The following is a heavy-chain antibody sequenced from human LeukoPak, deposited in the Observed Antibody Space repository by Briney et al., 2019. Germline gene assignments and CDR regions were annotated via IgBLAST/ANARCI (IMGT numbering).Heavy chain of an antibody. CDR3: ARGQGIYSY. J-gene: IGHJ4*02. Sequence: SETLSLTCAIYGGSFSGYYWSWIRQPPGKGLEWIGEINHSGSTNYNPSLKSRVTISVDTSKNQFSLKLSSVTAADTAVYYCARGQGIYSYWGQGTLVTVSS. CDR1: GGSFSGYY. CDR2: INHSGST. D-gene: IGHD4-11*01. V-gene: IGHV4-34*01.